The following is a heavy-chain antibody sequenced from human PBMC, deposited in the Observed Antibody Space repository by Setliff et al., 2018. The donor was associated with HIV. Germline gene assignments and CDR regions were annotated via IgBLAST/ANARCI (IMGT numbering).Heavy chain of an antibody. D-gene: IGHD2-21*01. CDR2: IYPDDSDI. V-gene: IGHV5-51*01. J-gene: IGHJ3*01. Sequence: PGESLKLSCKALDYTFTTYWIAWVRQMPGEGLEWMGIIYPDDSDIRYNPSFQNQITISADKSIATAYLQLNNLKASDTATYYCARRDGRSMNAFQIWGPGTMVTV. CDR3: ARRDGRSMNAFQI. CDR1: DYTFTTYW.